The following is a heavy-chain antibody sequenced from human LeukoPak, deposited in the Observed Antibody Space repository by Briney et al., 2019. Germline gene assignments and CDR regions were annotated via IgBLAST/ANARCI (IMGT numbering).Heavy chain of an antibody. CDR1: GYTFTGYY. CDR3: ARDKAYYYGSGSYRTFDY. J-gene: IGHJ4*02. V-gene: IGHV1-2*02. Sequence: GASVKVSCKASGYTFTGYYMHWVRQAPGQGLEWMGWINPNSGGTNYAQKFQGRVTMTRDTSISTAYMELSRLRSDDTAVYYCARDKAYYYGSGSYRTFDYWGQGTLVPVSS. CDR2: INPNSGGT. D-gene: IGHD3-10*01.